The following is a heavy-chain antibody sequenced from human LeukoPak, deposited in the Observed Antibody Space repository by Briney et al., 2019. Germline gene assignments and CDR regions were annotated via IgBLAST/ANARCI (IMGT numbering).Heavy chain of an antibody. CDR2: ISPDNNYM. CDR3: ARESSYYVSGNHYYYYMDV. CDR1: GFTFSSYS. J-gene: IGHJ6*03. Sequence: GGSLRLSCGASGFTFSSYSMNWVRQAPGKGLEWVSSISPDNNYMYYADSVKGRFTISRDNAKNSLYLQMNSLRAEDTAVYYCARESSYYVSGNHYYYYMDVRGKGTTVTVSS. D-gene: IGHD3-10*01. V-gene: IGHV3-21*01.